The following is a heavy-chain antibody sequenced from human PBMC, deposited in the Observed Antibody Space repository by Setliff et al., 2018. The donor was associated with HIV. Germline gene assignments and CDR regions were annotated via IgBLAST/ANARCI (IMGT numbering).Heavy chain of an antibody. CDR2: MNPNNGNT. V-gene: IGHV1-8*02. Sequence: ASVKVSCKASGYTFTSYDINWVRQATGQGLEWMGWMNPNNGNTGYSQKFQGRVTMTRNTSISTAYMELSSLRSEDTAVYFCARTREIHYYCYMDVWGGGTTVTVSS. J-gene: IGHJ6*03. CDR1: GYTFTSYD. CDR3: ARTREIHYYCYMDV.